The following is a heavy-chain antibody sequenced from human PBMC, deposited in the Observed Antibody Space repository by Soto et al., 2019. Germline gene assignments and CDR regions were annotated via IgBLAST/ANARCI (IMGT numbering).Heavy chain of an antibody. V-gene: IGHV3-23*01. Sequence: EVQLLESGGGLVQPGGSLRLSCAASGFTFSSYAMKWVRQAPGKGLEWVSLIGESGTPTYYADSVKGRFTISRDNSGNTLFLEMYSLRAEDMAVYYCARYIPGVRYYGMDVWGQWTTVTVSS. J-gene: IGHJ6*02. CDR3: ARYIPGVRYYGMDV. CDR2: IGESGTPT. D-gene: IGHD2-2*01. CDR1: GFTFSSYA.